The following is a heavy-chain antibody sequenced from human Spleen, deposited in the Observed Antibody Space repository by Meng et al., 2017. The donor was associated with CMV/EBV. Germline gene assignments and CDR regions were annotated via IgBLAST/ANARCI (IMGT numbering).Heavy chain of an antibody. D-gene: IGHD2-2*01. J-gene: IGHJ4*02. V-gene: IGHV4-59*11. CDR1: GGSISNHY. CDR3: ARDAGYCTSTSCQDY. Sequence: SETLSLTCTVSGGSISNHYWNWIRQPPGKGLEWIGYIYYSGGSTNYNPSLKSRVTISVDTSKNQFSLKLRSVTAADTAVYYCARDAGYCTSTSCQDYWGQGTLVTVSS. CDR2: IYYSGGST.